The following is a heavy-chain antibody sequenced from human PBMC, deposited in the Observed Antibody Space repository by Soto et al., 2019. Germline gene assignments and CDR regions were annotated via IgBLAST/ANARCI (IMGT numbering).Heavy chain of an antibody. CDR2: IWYDGSKK. Sequence: QVQVVESGGGVVQPGRSLRLSCAASGFTFSSFGMHWVRQAPGKGLEWVSLIWYDGSKKSYGDSVKGRFTISRDNSRNTVYLQMKSLRADDTAVYYCARDASYYSLWSGYYPSRYGMDVWGQGTTVTVSS. D-gene: IGHD3-3*01. CDR1: GFTFSSFG. CDR3: ARDASYYSLWSGYYPSRYGMDV. V-gene: IGHV3-33*01. J-gene: IGHJ6*02.